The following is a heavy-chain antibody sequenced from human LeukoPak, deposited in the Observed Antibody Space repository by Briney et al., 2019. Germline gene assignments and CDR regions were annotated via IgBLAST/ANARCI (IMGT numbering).Heavy chain of an antibody. CDR2: ISWNSGSI. J-gene: IGHJ4*02. CDR3: AKDLKGWSTVTTGGVVGFDY. CDR1: GFTFDDYA. Sequence: GRSLRLSCAASGFTFDDYAMHWVRQAPGKGLEWVSGISWNSGSIGYADSVKGRFTISRDNAKNSLYLQMNSLRAEDTALYYCAKDLKGWSTVTTGGVVGFDYWGQGTLVTVSS. D-gene: IGHD4-17*01. V-gene: IGHV3-9*01.